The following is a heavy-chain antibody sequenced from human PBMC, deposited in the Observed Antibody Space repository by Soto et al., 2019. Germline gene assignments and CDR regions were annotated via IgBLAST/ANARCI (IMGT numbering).Heavy chain of an antibody. CDR1: GFTFSSYA. J-gene: IGHJ6*03. D-gene: IGHD3-10*01. Sequence: GGSLRLSCAASGFTFSSYAMSWVRQAPGKGLEWVSAISGSGGSTYYADSVKGRFTISRDNSKNTLYLQMNSLRAEDTAVYYCAKDTGTTMVRGVTPAIDCMDVWGKGTPVTVS. V-gene: IGHV3-23*01. CDR2: ISGSGGST. CDR3: AKDTGTTMVRGVTPAIDCMDV.